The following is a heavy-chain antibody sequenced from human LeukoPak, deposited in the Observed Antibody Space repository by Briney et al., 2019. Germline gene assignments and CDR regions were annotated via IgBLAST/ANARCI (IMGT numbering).Heavy chain of an antibody. CDR2: IKSKTDGGTT. D-gene: IGHD2-2*02. CDR3: NTNPRYCSSTSCYTEEYFQH. V-gene: IGHV3-15*01. J-gene: IGHJ1*01. Sequence: GGSLRLSCAASGFTFSNAWMSWVRQAPGKGLEWVGRIKSKTDGGTTDYAAPVKGRFTISRDDSRNTLYLQMNSLKTEDTAVYYCNTNPRYCSSTSCYTEEYFQHWGQGTLVTVSS. CDR1: GFTFSNAW.